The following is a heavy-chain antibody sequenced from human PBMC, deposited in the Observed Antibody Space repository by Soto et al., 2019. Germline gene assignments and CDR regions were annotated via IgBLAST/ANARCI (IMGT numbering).Heavy chain of an antibody. CDR1: GDTFTNFV. V-gene: IGHV1-8*02. CDR3: PIYIYGQGCKV. CDR2: MRAESGAS. D-gene: IGHD5-18*01. J-gene: IGHJ4*02. Sequence: QVQLVQPGAEGRKPGASVRASCEPSGDTFTNFVLNWVRQASGQGLEWSGWMRAESGASGHARKFKGRACLTRDTARRTANMELGSLTAVDTDTCYCPIYIYGQGCKVWGLGTLVFVSS.